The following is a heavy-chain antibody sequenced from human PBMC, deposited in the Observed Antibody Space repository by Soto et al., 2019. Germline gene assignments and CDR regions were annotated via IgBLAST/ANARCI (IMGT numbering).Heavy chain of an antibody. CDR2: IIPIFGTA. CDR1: GGTFSSYA. CDR3: AREEGGYYGSGSYNYYYGMDV. J-gene: IGHJ6*02. D-gene: IGHD3-10*01. V-gene: IGHV1-69*01. Sequence: QVQLVQSGAEVKKPGSSVKVSCKASGGTFSSYAISWVRQAPGQGLEWMGGIIPIFGTANYAQKFQGRVTITADESTSTAYMELSSLRSEDTAVYYSAREEGGYYGSGSYNYYYGMDVWGQGTTVTVSS.